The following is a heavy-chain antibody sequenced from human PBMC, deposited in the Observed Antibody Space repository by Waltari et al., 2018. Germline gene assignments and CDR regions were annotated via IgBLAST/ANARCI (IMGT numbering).Heavy chain of an antibody. V-gene: IGHV3-23*03. D-gene: IGHD6-19*01. CDR3: AKSIAVAEDAFDI. CDR2: IYSGGST. CDR1: GSTFSSYA. Sequence: EVQLLESGGGLVQPGGSLRLSCAASGSTFSSYAMSWVRQAPGKGLEWVSVIYSGGSTYYADSVKGRFTISRDNSKNTLYLQMNSLRAEDTAVYYCAKSIAVAEDAFDIWGQGTMVTVSS. J-gene: IGHJ3*02.